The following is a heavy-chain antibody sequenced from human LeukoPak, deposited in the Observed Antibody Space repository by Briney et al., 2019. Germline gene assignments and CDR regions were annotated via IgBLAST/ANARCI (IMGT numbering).Heavy chain of an antibody. CDR2: ISDNGRRT. D-gene: IGHD4-17*01. J-gene: IGHJ4*02. Sequence: PGRSLRLSCAASGFSFISYGMHWVRQAPGKVLEWVGVISDNGRRTDYADSVKGRFTIYRDNPKDPMYLQMNSLGAADTAVYYCAKRPSDYGDYVSYFDYWGQGTLVSVSS. CDR1: GFSFISYG. V-gene: IGHV3-30*18. CDR3: AKRPSDYGDYVSYFDY.